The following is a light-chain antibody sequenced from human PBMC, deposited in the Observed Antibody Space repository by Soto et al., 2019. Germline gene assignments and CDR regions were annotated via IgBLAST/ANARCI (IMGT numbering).Light chain of an antibody. J-gene: IGLJ3*02. V-gene: IGLV2-14*01. CDR1: SSDVGGYNY. CDR2: EVS. Sequence: QSALTQPASVSGSPGQSITISCTGTSSDVGGYNYLSWYQQNPGKAPKVMIYEVSNRPSGVSNRFSGSKSGNTASLPFSGSHAEEEADDYSISYITNGTPVFGGGTQLPGL. CDR3: ISYITNGTPV.